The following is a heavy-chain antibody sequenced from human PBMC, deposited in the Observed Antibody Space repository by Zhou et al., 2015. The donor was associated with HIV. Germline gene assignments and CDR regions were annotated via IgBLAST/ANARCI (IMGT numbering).Heavy chain of an antibody. V-gene: IGHV1-69*09. CDR1: GGTFSTYA. J-gene: IGHJ3*01. D-gene: IGHD3-22*01. Sequence: QLQLVQSGAEVKKPGSSVKVSCKASGGTFSTYAISWVRQAPGQGLEWMGSITPMFQMETYAEKFRARLTITVDKSTRVAYMELSSLTSEDAALYFCARSSVNHDNAFDLWGQGTKVIVSS. CDR2: ITPMFQME. CDR3: ARSSVNHDNAFDL.